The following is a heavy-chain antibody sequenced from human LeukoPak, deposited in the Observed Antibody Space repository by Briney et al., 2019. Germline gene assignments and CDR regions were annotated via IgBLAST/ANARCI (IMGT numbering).Heavy chain of an antibody. CDR1: GGPITTYY. CDR3: ARWGRTRAYYYYMDV. V-gene: IGHV4-4*07. J-gene: IGHJ6*03. Sequence: SETLSLTCTVSGGPITTYYLSWIRQSAGMGLEWIGRISGSGVITYNPSLKSRVTISVDTSKNQFSLKLSSVTAADTAVYYCARWGRTRAYYYYMDVWGKGTTVTVSS. CDR2: ISGSGVI. D-gene: IGHD1-14*01.